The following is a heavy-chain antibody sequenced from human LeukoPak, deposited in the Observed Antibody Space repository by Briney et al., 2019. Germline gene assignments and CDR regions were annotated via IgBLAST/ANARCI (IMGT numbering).Heavy chain of an antibody. CDR3: ARSRREMAFDY. CDR1: GFTFSSYA. CDR2: ISYDGSNK. Sequence: GRPLRLSCAASGFTFSSYAMHWVRQAPGKGLEWVAVISYDGSNKYYADSVKGRFTISRDNSKNTLYLQMNSLRAEDTAVYYCARSRREMAFDYWGQGTLVTVSS. J-gene: IGHJ4*02. V-gene: IGHV3-30*04. D-gene: IGHD5-24*01.